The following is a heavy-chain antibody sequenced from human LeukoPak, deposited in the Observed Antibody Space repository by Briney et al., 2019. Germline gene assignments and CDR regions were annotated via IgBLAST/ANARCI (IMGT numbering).Heavy chain of an antibody. D-gene: IGHD6-6*01. CDR3: AKPDRAIAAPGY. J-gene: IGHJ4*02. V-gene: IGHV3-23*01. CDR2: ISGSGGST. CDR1: GFTFSSYA. Sequence: TGGSLRLSRAASGFTFSSYAMSWVRQAPGKGLEWVSAISGSGGSTYYADSVKGRFTISRDNSKNTLYLQMNSLRAEDTAVYYCAKPDRAIAAPGYWGQGTLVTVSS.